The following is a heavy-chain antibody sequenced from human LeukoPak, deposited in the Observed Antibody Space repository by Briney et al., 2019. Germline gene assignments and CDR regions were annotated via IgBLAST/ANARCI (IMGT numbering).Heavy chain of an antibody. Sequence: SETLTLTCTVSGGSISSSSYYWGWIRQPPGKGLEWIGSIYYSGSTYYNPSLKSRVTISVDTSKNQFSLKLSSVTAADTAVYYCARDLSMGGSSLYYYYYMDVWGKGTTVTVSS. V-gene: IGHV4-39*07. CDR2: IYYSGST. D-gene: IGHD1-26*01. CDR1: GGSISSSSYY. J-gene: IGHJ6*03. CDR3: ARDLSMGGSSLYYYYYMDV.